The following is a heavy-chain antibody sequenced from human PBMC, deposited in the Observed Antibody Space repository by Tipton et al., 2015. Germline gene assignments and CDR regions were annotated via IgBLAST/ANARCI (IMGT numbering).Heavy chain of an antibody. J-gene: IGHJ3*02. D-gene: IGHD3-22*01. Sequence: QLVQSGAEVREPGESLRISCQGSGYIFTTYYIAWVRQMPGKGLEWMGIIYPGDSQTRYNPSFQGQVTISADKSISTAYLQWNSLKASDTAMYYCARHVSFYYDTHGYDALDIWAQGTMVTVSS. V-gene: IGHV5-51*01. CDR2: IYPGDSQT. CDR3: ARHVSFYYDTHGYDALDI. CDR1: GYIFTTYY.